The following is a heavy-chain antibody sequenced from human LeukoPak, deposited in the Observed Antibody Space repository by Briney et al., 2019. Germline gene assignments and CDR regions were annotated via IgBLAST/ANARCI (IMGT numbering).Heavy chain of an antibody. CDR3: ARADRTTVTTQDDDAFDI. D-gene: IGHD4-17*01. Sequence: PSETLSLTCTVSGGSISSYYWSWIRQPPGKGLEWIGYIYYSGSTNYNPSLKSRVTISVEKSKNQFSLKLSSVTAADTAVYYCARADRTTVTTQDDDAFDIWGQGTMVTVSS. V-gene: IGHV4-59*01. J-gene: IGHJ3*02. CDR2: IYYSGST. CDR1: GGSISSYY.